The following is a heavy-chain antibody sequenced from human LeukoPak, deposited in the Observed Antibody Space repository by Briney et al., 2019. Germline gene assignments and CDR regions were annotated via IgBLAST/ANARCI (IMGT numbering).Heavy chain of an antibody. CDR2: IYSGGST. D-gene: IGHD3-22*01. Sequence: GGSLRLSCAASGFTVSSNYMSWVRQAPGKGLEWVSVIYSGGSTYYADSVKGRLTISRDNSKNTLYLQMNSLRAEDTAVYYCAKDSSGYYPYYFDYWGQGTLVTVSS. V-gene: IGHV3-66*01. J-gene: IGHJ4*02. CDR3: AKDSSGYYPYYFDY. CDR1: GFTVSSNY.